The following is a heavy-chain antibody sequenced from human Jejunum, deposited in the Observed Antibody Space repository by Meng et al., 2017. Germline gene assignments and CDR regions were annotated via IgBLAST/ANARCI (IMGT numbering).Heavy chain of an antibody. V-gene: IGHV4-4*02. J-gene: IGHJ4*02. D-gene: IGHD2-15*01. CDR3: ARNGAYSADH. CDR1: GASISSGDW. CDR2: IHHGGDT. Sequence: VELQGSGPGLVEPSGTLSLTCAVSGASISSGDWGSWVRQPPGKGLEWIGEIHHGGDTNYNPSLKSRVTISVDKSNNQYSLRLTSVTAADTAMYYCARNGAYSADHWGQGTLVTVSS.